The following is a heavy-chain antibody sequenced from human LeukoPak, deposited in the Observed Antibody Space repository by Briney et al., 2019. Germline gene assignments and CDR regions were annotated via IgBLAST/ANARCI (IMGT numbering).Heavy chain of an antibody. CDR1: GGSISSYY. V-gene: IGHV4-4*07. D-gene: IGHD3-10*01. Sequence: SETLSLTCTISGGSISSYYWSWIRQPAGKGLEWIGRIYTSGSTNYNPSLKSRVTMSVDTSKNQFSLKLSSVTAADTAVYYCARSFGRKDYYGMDVWGQGTTVTVSS. J-gene: IGHJ6*02. CDR2: IYTSGST. CDR3: ARSFGRKDYYGMDV.